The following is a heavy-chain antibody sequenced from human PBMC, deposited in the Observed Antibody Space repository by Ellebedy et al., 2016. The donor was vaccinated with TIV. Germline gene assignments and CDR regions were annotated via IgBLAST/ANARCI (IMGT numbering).Heavy chain of an antibody. CDR3: ARDLRATMVRGVTNWFDP. CDR2: ISAYNGNT. Sequence: ASVKVSCKASGYTFTSYGISWVRQAPGQGLEWMGWISAYNGNTNYAQKLQGRVTMTTDTSTSTAYMELRSLRSDDTAVYYCARDLRATMVRGVTNWFDPWGQGTPVTVSS. CDR1: GYTFTSYG. V-gene: IGHV1-18*04. D-gene: IGHD3-10*01. J-gene: IGHJ5*02.